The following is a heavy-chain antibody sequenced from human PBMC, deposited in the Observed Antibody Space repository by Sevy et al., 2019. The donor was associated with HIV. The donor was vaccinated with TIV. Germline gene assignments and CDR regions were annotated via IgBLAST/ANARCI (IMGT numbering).Heavy chain of an antibody. V-gene: IGHV4-59*01. CDR1: GGSISSYY. Sequence: SETLSLTCTVSGGSISSYYWSWIRQPPGKGLEWIGYIYYSGSTNYNPSLKSRVPISVDTSKNQYSLKLSSVTAADTAVYYCARDMLGYCSSTSCYAGGYFDYWGQGTLVTVSS. J-gene: IGHJ4*02. CDR2: IYYSGST. CDR3: ARDMLGYCSSTSCYAGGYFDY. D-gene: IGHD2-2*01.